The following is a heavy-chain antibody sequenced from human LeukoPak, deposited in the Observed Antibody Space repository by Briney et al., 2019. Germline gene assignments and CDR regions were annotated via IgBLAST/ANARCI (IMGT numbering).Heavy chain of an antibody. J-gene: IGHJ5*02. Sequence: PSETLSLTCTVSGGSISSSSYYWGWIRQPPGKGLEWIGSIYYSGSTYYNPSLKSRVTISVDTSKNQFSLKLSSVTAADTAVYYCARAVRGIWFDPWAREPWSPSPQ. CDR1: GGSISSSSYY. CDR2: IYYSGST. CDR3: ARAVRGIWFDP. V-gene: IGHV4-39*01. D-gene: IGHD3-16*01.